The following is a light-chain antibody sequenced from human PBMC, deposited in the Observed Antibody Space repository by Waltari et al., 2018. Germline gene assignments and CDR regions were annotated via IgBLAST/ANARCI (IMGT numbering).Light chain of an antibody. CDR1: SLRDYY. V-gene: IGLV3-19*01. Sequence: SSELTQDPAVSVALGHTVRITSQGDSLRDYYATWDTQKPGQAPVLVIHGENNRPSGIPDRFSGSNSGNTASLTITGAQAEDEADYFCNSRDTSGGRRHVVFGGGTKLTVL. J-gene: IGLJ2*01. CDR2: GEN. CDR3: NSRDTSGGRRHVV.